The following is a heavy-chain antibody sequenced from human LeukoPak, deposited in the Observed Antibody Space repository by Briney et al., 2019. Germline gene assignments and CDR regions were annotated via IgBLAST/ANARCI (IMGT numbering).Heavy chain of an antibody. D-gene: IGHD3-22*01. V-gene: IGHV3-48*03. CDR1: GFTFSSYE. CDR3: ARYGDSSVYYSADAFDI. Sequence: GGSLRLSCAGSGFTFSSYEMNWVRQAPGKGLEWVSYIGTSDSSTYYADSMKGRFTISRDNAKNSLYLQMNSLRAEDTAVYYCARYGDSSVYYSADAFDIWGQGTMVTVSS. CDR2: IGTSDSST. J-gene: IGHJ3*02.